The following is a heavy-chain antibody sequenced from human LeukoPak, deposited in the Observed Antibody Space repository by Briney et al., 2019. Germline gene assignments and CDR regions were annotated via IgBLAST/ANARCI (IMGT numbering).Heavy chain of an antibody. D-gene: IGHD3-10*01. Sequence: GASVKVPCKASGYTFTGYYMHWVRQAPGQGLEWMGWINPNSGGTNYAQKFQGRVTMTRDTSISTAYMELSRLRSDDTAVYYCARWVTMARGAIHAFDIWGQGTMVTVSS. CDR2: INPNSGGT. CDR1: GYTFTGYY. V-gene: IGHV1-2*02. J-gene: IGHJ3*02. CDR3: ARWVTMARGAIHAFDI.